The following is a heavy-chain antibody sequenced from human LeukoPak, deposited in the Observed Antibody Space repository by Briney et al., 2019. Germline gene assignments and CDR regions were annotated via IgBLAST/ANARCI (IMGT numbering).Heavy chain of an antibody. CDR2: ISYDGSNK. D-gene: IGHD2-21*02. Sequence: GGSLRLSCAASGFTFSSYAMHWVRQAPGKGLEWVAVISYDGSNKYYADSVKGRFTISRDNSKNTLYLQMNSLRAEDTAVYYCASLTRILNWFDPWGQGTLVTVSS. CDR3: ASLTRILNWFDP. V-gene: IGHV3-30-3*01. CDR1: GFTFSSYA. J-gene: IGHJ5*02.